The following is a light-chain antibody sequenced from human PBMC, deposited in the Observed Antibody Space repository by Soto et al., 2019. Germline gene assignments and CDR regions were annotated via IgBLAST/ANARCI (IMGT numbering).Light chain of an antibody. CDR3: QSYDTSLSTLV. CDR1: RSNIGAGYD. J-gene: IGLJ2*01. V-gene: IGLV1-40*01. CDR2: GNS. Sequence: QAVVTQPPSVSGAPGQRVTISCTGSRSNIGAGYDVHWYQQLPGTAPKLLIYGNSNRPSGVPDRFSGSKSGTSASLAITGLQAEDEADYYCQSYDTSLSTLVFGGGTKLTVL.